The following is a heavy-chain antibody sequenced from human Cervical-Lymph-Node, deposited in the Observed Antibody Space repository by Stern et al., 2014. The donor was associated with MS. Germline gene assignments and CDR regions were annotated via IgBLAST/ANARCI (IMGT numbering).Heavy chain of an antibody. CDR1: GGIFSTSV. D-gene: IGHD3-16*01. CDR2: ISPMFGRA. CDR3: ARERDNSYAFDS. V-gene: IGHV1-69*01. J-gene: IGHJ4*02. Sequence: VQLEASGAEMRKPGSSVRVSCKASGGIFSTSVISWLRQAPGQGLEWMGGISPMFGRANYAQRFQGSVTITADESTSTVYMGLTSLRSEDTAVYYCARERDNSYAFDSWGQGTLVTVSS.